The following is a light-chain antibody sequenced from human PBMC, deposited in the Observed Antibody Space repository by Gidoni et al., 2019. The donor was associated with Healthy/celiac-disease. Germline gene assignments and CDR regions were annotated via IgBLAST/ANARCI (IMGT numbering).Light chain of an antibody. Sequence: DIQMTQSPSSLSASVGDRVTITCQASQDISNYLNWYQQKPGKDPKLLIYDASNLETGVPSRFSGSGSGTDFTFTISSLQPEDIATYYCQQYDNLPGXFXQGTKLEIK. J-gene: IGKJ2*02. CDR2: DAS. V-gene: IGKV1-33*01. CDR1: QDISNY. CDR3: QQYDNLPGX.